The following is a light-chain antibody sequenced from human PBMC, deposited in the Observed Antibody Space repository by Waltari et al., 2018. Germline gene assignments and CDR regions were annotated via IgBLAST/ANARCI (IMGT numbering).Light chain of an antibody. CDR1: QSVNSK. V-gene: IGKV3-15*01. Sequence: EIVMTQTPATLSVSPGERATLSCRARQSVNSKLAWYQQKPGQAPRLLIYGASTRATDIPARFSGSGSGTDFTLTITSLQSEDFAVFHCQQYNNWPLTFGGGTKVEIK. CDR3: QQYNNWPLT. J-gene: IGKJ4*01. CDR2: GAS.